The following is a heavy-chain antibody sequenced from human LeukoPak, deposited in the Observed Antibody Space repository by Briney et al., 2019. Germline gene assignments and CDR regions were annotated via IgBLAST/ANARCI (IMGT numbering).Heavy chain of an antibody. Sequence: ASVKVFCKASGYTFTSYGISWVRQAPGQGLEWMGWISAYNGNTNYAQKLQGRVTMTTDTSTSTAYMELRSLRSDDTAVYYCARDLDGSGSWNWFDPWGQGTLVTVSS. CDR2: ISAYNGNT. CDR3: ARDLDGSGSWNWFDP. V-gene: IGHV1-18*01. D-gene: IGHD3-10*01. CDR1: GYTFTSYG. J-gene: IGHJ5*02.